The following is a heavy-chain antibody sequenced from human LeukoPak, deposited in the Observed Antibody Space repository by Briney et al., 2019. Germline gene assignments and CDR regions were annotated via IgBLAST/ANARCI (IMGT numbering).Heavy chain of an antibody. D-gene: IGHD3-10*01. Sequence: GRSLTLSCAASGFTFSSYALSWVRQAPGKGLAWVSAISGSGAGTYYADSVKGRFTISRDNSKNTLYLQMNSLRAEDTAVYYCAKDGYYGSGSYPIDYWGREPWSPSPQ. CDR1: GFTFSSYA. CDR3: AKDGYYGSGSYPIDY. J-gene: IGHJ4*02. V-gene: IGHV3-23*01. CDR2: ISGSGAGT.